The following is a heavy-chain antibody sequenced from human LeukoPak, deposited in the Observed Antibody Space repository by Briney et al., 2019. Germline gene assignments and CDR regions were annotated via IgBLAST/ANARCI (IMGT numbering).Heavy chain of an antibody. CDR1: GYSIGRGYY. V-gene: IGHV4-38-2*01. CDR3: ARAGWIITSGIDY. J-gene: IGHJ4*02. D-gene: IGHD3-10*01. Sequence: SETLSLTCGVSGYSIGRGYYWAWIRQPPGKGLEWIGTIYHTGSTYYNPSLESRVTISVDTSKDEFSLNLNSVTAADTAVYYCARAGWIITSGIDYWGQGALVTVSS. CDR2: IYHTGST.